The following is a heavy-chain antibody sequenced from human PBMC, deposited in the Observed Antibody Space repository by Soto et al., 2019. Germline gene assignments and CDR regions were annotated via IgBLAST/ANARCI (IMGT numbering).Heavy chain of an antibody. CDR1: GFTFSSYA. CDR2: ISGSGGST. D-gene: IGHD3-3*01. J-gene: IGHJ4*02. CDR3: AKANPSPYYDFWSGYYVFDY. V-gene: IGHV3-23*01. Sequence: PGGSLRLSCAASGFTFSSYAMSWVRQAPGKGLEWVSAISGSGGSTYYADSVKGRFTISRDNSKNTLYLQMNSLRAEDTAVYYCAKANPSPYYDFWSGYYVFDYWGQGTLVTVSS.